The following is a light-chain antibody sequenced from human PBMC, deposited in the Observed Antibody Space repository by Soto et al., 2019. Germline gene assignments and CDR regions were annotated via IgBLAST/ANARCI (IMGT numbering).Light chain of an antibody. CDR2: DAS. J-gene: IGKJ2*01. Sequence: DIVMTQAPATLSVSQGERATLSCRASQSVSSYLALYQHKPGLPPRLLIYDASTRATGIPDRFSGSGSGTEFTLTISSLQSANFAVYYCQQYSNLPPLYTFGRGTKLEIK. CDR1: QSVSSY. V-gene: IGKV3-15*01. CDR3: QQYSNLPPLYT.